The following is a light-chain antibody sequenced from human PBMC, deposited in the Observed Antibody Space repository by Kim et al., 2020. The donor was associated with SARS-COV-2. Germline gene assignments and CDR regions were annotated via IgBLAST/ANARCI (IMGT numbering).Light chain of an antibody. J-gene: IGKJ5*01. CDR3: QDYGGLSST. CDR1: QTVRSNY. Sequence: EIVMTQSPRTLSLSPGERATLSCRASQTVRSNYLSWHQQKPDHAPMLIIYGASSRANGIPDWFSDSGSGTDFTLTISRLDQEDFVAYCCQDYGGLSSTSGQG. CDR2: GAS. V-gene: IGKV3-20*01.